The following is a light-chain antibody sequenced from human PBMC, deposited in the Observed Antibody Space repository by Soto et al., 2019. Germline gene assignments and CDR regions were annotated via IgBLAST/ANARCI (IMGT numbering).Light chain of an antibody. V-gene: IGKV1-39*01. CDR3: QQSYNTPRT. J-gene: IGKJ1*01. CDR2: AAS. CDR1: QSIDTY. Sequence: DIQMTQSPSSLSASVGDRVTIPCRVSQSIDTYLNWYQQKPGKAPKLLIYAASSLQSGVPSRFSGSGSGTDFILTISSLQPEDFATYYCQQSYNTPRTFGQGTKVDIK.